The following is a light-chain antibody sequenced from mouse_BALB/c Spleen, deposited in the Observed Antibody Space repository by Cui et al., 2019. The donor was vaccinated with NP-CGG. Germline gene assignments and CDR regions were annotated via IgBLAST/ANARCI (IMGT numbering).Light chain of an antibody. CDR3: ALWYSNHWV. Sequence: QAVVTQESALTTSPGETVTLTCRSNTGAVTTSNYANWVQEKPDNLFTGLIGGTNNRAPSVPARFSGSLIGDKAALTITGAQTEDEAIYFCALWYSNHWVFGGGTKLTVL. CDR1: TGAVTTSNY. V-gene: IGLV1*01. J-gene: IGLJ1*01. CDR2: GTN.